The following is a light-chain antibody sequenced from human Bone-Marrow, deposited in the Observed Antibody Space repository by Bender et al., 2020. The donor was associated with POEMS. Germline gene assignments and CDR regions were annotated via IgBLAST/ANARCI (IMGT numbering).Light chain of an antibody. V-gene: IGLV2-8*01. Sequence: QSALTQPPSASGSPGLSVTISCTGTSTNIGLYNYVAWYQQYPGKAPKLLIYDVTKRPSGVPDRFSGSKSGNTASLTISGLQAEDEASYFCCSFGGSDTYILFGGGTQVTVL. CDR2: DVT. CDR1: STNIGLYNY. CDR3: CSFGGSDTYIL. J-gene: IGLJ2*01.